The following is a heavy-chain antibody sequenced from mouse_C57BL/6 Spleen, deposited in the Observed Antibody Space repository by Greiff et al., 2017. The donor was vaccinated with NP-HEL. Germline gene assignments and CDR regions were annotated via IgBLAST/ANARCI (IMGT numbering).Heavy chain of an antibody. CDR2: INPSTGGT. CDR1: GYTFTSYW. J-gene: IGHJ2*01. D-gene: IGHD1-1*01. CDR3: ASSSLFTSGYY. V-gene: IGHV1-53*01. Sequence: QVQLQQPGTELVKPGASVKLSCKASGYTFTSYWMHWVTQRPGQGLEWIGHINPSTGGTNYNEQFKSKATLTVDKSSSTAYMQLSRLPSEDSAFCYCASSSLFTSGYYWGQGTTLTFSS.